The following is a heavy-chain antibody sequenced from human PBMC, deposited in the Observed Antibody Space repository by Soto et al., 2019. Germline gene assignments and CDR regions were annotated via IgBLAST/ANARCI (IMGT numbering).Heavy chain of an antibody. D-gene: IGHD6-19*01. CDR1: GFTVSSNY. J-gene: IGHJ3*02. V-gene: IGHV3-53*01. CDR2: IYSGGST. CDR3: ARGKRSSGHAFDI. Sequence: GGSLRLSCAASGFTVSSNYMSWVRQAPGKGLEWVSVIYSGGSTYYADSVKGRFTISRDNSKNTLYLQMNSLRAEDTAVYYCARGKRSSGHAFDIWGQGTMVTVSS.